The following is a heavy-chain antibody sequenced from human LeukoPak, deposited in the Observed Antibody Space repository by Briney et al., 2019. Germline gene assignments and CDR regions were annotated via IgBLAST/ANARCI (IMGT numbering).Heavy chain of an antibody. CDR3: ARDGLYSSSYYYYMDV. V-gene: IGHV4-59*01. Sequence: SETLFLTCTVSGGSISSYYWSWIRQPPGKGLEWIGYIYYSGSTNYNPSLKSRVTISVDTSKNQFSLKLSSVTAADTAVYYCARDGLYSSSYYYYMDVWGKGTTVTVSS. D-gene: IGHD6-13*01. CDR1: GGSISSYY. J-gene: IGHJ6*03. CDR2: IYYSGST.